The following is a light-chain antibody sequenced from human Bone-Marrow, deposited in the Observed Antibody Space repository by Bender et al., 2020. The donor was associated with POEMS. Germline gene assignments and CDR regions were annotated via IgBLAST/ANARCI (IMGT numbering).Light chain of an antibody. Sequence: VLTQPPSVSVAPGQTARITCGGNNIGSEGVHWYQQKPGQAPVLVVYDDTDRPSGIPERFSGSNSGNTATLTISRVEAGDEADFYCQVWDSTSDLVVFGGGTKLTVL. CDR1: NIGSEG. V-gene: IGLV3-21*02. J-gene: IGLJ2*01. CDR2: DDT. CDR3: QVWDSTSDLVV.